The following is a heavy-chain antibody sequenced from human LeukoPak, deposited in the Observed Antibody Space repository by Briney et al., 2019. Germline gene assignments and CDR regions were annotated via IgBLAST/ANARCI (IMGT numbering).Heavy chain of an antibody. V-gene: IGHV1-8*01. CDR2: MNPNSGNT. D-gene: IGHD5-18*01. CDR1: GYTFTSYD. Sequence: ASVKVSCKASGYTFTSYDINWVRQATGQGLEWMGWMNPNSGNTGYAQKFQGRVTMTRNTSMSTAYMELSSLRSEDTAVYYCASLGYSYGYTDYWGQGTLVTVSS. J-gene: IGHJ4*02. CDR3: ASLGYSYGYTDY.